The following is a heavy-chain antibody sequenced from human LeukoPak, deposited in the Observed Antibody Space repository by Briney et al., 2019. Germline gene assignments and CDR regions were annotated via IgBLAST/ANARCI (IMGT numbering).Heavy chain of an antibody. Sequence: PSETLSLTCSVSGDSISYFYWSWIRQAAGKGLEWIGRIYNSGSTDYNASLKSRVTMSVDTSKNQLSLKVISVTAADTAVYYCARGVIAAGGSDFDYWGQGTLVTVSS. D-gene: IGHD6-13*01. V-gene: IGHV4-4*07. J-gene: IGHJ4*02. CDR1: GDSISYFY. CDR3: ARGVIAAGGSDFDY. CDR2: IYNSGST.